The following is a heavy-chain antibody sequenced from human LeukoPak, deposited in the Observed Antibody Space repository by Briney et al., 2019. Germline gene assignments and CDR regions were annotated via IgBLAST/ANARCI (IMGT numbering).Heavy chain of an antibody. Sequence: ASVKVSCKASGYTFTSYYMHWVRQAPGQGLGWMGIINPSGGSTSYAQKFQGRVTMTRDMSTSTVYMELSSLRSEDTAVYYCARDRRYYGSGSYYIFDYWGQGTLVTVSS. CDR2: INPSGGST. CDR1: GYTFTSYY. J-gene: IGHJ4*02. D-gene: IGHD3-10*01. CDR3: ARDRRYYGSGSYYIFDY. V-gene: IGHV1-46*01.